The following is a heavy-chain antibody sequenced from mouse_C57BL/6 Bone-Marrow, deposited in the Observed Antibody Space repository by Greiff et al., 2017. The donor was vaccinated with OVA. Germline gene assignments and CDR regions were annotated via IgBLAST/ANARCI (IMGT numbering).Heavy chain of an antibody. CDR2: IYPRSGNT. D-gene: IGHD1-1*01. CDR1: GYTFTSYG. CDR3: ALFIRGAY. J-gene: IGHJ3*01. V-gene: IGHV1-81*01. Sequence: QVQLQQSGAELARPGASVKLSFKASGYTFTSYGISWVKQRTGQGLEWIGEIYPRSGNTYYNEKFKGKATLTADKSSSTAYMELRSLTSEDSAVYFCALFIRGAYWGQGTLVTVSA.